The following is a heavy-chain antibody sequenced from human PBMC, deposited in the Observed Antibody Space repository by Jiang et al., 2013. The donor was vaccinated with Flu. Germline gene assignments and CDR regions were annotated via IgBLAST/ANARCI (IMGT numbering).Heavy chain of an antibody. CDR2: IIPILGIA. V-gene: IGHV1-69*09. CDR1: GGTFSSYT. CDR3: ARGGTYYYGSGSYYSETDYYYYGMDV. Sequence: QLVESGAEVKKPGSSVKVSCKASGGTFSSYTISWVRQAPGQGLEWMGRIIPILGIANYAQKFQGRVTITADKSTSTAYMELSSLRSEDTAVYYCARGGTYYYGSGSYYSETDYYYYGMDVWGQGTTVTVSS. D-gene: IGHD3-10*01. J-gene: IGHJ6*02.